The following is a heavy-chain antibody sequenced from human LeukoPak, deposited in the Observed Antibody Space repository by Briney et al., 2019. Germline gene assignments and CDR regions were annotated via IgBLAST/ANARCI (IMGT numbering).Heavy chain of an antibody. CDR2: IYSGGNT. CDR1: GFTVSSNY. D-gene: IGHD3-22*01. V-gene: IGHV3-53*01. J-gene: IGHJ4*02. CDR3: VNGYYDSSGYYFDY. Sequence: GGSLRLSCAASGFTVSSNYMSWVRQAPGKGLEWVSVIYSGGNTYYADSVKGRFTISRDNSKNTLYLQMTSLRAEDTAVYYCVNGYYDSSGYYFDYWGQGTLVTVSS.